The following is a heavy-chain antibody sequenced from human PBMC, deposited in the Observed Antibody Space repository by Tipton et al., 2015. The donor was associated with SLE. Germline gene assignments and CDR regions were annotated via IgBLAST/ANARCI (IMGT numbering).Heavy chain of an antibody. CDR2: ISQSGST. Sequence: TWVRQAPGKGLEWVGEISQSGSTNYKPSLKSRVTISVDKSKNQFSLKLSSMTAADTAVYYCARDRVTYYYDSSGCRGAFDVCCQGTMVAVS. V-gene: IGHV4/OR15-8*01. D-gene: IGHD3-22*01. CDR3: ARDRVTYYYDSSGCRGAFDV. J-gene: IGHJ3*01.